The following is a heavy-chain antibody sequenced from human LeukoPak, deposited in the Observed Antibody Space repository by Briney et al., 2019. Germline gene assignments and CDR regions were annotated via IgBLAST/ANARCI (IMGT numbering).Heavy chain of an antibody. D-gene: IGHD6-6*01. J-gene: IGHJ5*02. CDR3: ARDTYSSSSSWFDP. Sequence: ASVKVSCKASGYTFTSYGISWVRQAPGQGLEWMGWISAYNGNTNYAQKLQGRVTMTTDTSTSTAYMELRSLRSDDAAVYYCARDTYSSSSSWFDPWGQGTLVTVSS. CDR2: ISAYNGNT. CDR1: GYTFTSYG. V-gene: IGHV1-18*01.